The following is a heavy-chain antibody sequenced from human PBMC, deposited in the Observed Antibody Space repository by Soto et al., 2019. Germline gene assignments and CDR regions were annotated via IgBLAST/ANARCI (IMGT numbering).Heavy chain of an antibody. V-gene: IGHV3-64D*06. CDR3: VKDMGQAAVGIRYHYGLEV. Sequence: PGWSLRLSCSGSGFTVSSFGMHLVRQAPGKGLEHVSTLSSNGIGTYYADSVKGRFTFSRDTSKNTLYLQMSSLRTEDTAVYYCVKDMGQAAVGIRYHYGLEVWGIGTKVTVS. D-gene: IGHD6-13*01. CDR2: LSSNGIGT. CDR1: GFTVSSFG. J-gene: IGHJ6*04.